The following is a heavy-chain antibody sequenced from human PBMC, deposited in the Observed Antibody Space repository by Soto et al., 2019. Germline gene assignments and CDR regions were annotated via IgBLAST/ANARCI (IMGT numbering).Heavy chain of an antibody. V-gene: IGHV3-23*01. D-gene: IGHD1-20*01. CDR1: GFTFSSYA. CDR3: GKTTGPEHITGTTRVNGFDP. Sequence: GGSLRLSCAASGFTFSSYAMRWVRQAPGKGLEWVAAITGSGGSKYYADSVEGRFTISRDNSKNTVYLQMNSLRAEDTAVYYCGKTTGPEHITGTTRVNGFDPGGQGTLVTVSS. J-gene: IGHJ5*02. CDR2: ITGSGGSK.